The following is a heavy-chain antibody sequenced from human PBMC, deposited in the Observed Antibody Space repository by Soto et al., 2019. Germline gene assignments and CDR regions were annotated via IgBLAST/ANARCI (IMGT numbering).Heavy chain of an antibody. CDR2: INHSGST. V-gene: IGHV4-34*01. Sequence: PSETLSLTCAVYGGSFSGYYWSWIRQPPGKGLEWIGEINHSGSTNYNPSLKSRVTISVDTSKNQFSLKLSSVTAADTAVYYCAGGETSSGSNYYYYYMDVWGKGTTVTVSS. J-gene: IGHJ6*03. CDR1: GGSFSGYY. CDR3: AGGETSSGSNYYYYYMDV.